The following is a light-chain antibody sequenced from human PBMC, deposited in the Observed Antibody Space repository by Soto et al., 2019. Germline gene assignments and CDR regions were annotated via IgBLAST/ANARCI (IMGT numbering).Light chain of an antibody. CDR1: SSDFGNYNY. J-gene: IGLJ1*01. CDR2: MVS. Sequence: QSSLTQPASVSWSPVQSITISCTGTSSDFGNYNYVSWYQQYPGRVPKLLIYMVSNRPSGVSNRFSGSKSGNTASLTISGLQAEDEADYFCTSPTPGSLYVFGTGTKVTV. V-gene: IGLV2-14*01. CDR3: TSPTPGSLYV.